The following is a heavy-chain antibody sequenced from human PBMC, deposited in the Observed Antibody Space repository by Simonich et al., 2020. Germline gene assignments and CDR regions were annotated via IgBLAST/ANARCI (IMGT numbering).Heavy chain of an antibody. V-gene: IGHV3-23*01. CDR1: GFTFSSYA. Sequence: EVQLLESGGGLVQPGGSLRLSCAASGFTFSSYAMSWVRQAQGKRLCGVSAIRGNGGSTYYAYSEKGRFTISRDNSKNTLYLQMNSLRAEDTAVYYCAKDSSLVGATDWFDPWGQGTLVTVSS. CDR2: IRGNGGST. J-gene: IGHJ5*02. CDR3: AKDSSLVGATDWFDP. D-gene: IGHD1-26*01.